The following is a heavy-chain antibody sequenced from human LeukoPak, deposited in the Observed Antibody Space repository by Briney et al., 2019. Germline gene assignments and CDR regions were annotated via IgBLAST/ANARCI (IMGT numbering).Heavy chain of an antibody. CDR1: GFTFSSYE. CDR2: ISYTGSNK. CDR3: ARVFVGENLDY. D-gene: IGHD1-14*01. V-gene: IGHV3-48*03. J-gene: IGHJ4*02. Sequence: RPGGSLRLSCAASGFTFSSYEMNWVRQAPGKGLEWLSYISYTGSNKYYADSVKGRFTISRDNAKNSLYLQMNSLRAEDTAVYFCARVFVGENLDYWGQGTLVTVSS.